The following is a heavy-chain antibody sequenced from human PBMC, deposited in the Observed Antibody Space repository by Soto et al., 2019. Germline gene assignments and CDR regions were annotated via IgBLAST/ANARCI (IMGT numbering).Heavy chain of an antibody. CDR2: IYYSGST. CDR3: ARVRERWFTYWYFDL. J-gene: IGHJ2*01. Sequence: QVQLQESGPGLVKPSETLSLTCTVSGGSISYYYWSWIRQPPGKGLEYIGYIYYSGSTNYNPSLKIRVTMSVDTSKNQFSLRLSSMTAADTAVYYCARVRERWFTYWYFDLWGRGTLVTVSS. V-gene: IGHV4-59*01. D-gene: IGHD1-26*01. CDR1: GGSISYYY.